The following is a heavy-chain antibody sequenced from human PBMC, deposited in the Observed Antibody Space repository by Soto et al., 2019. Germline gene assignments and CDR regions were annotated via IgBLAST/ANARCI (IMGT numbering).Heavy chain of an antibody. CDR1: GGTFRTSA. CDR2: IIPVFRRP. J-gene: IGHJ6*01. V-gene: IGHV1-69*12. CDR3: ASDKVRLQLGGNYYLILAV. Sequence: QVQLVQSGADVKKPGYSVKVSCKASGGTFRTSAISWVLQAHGQGLEWVGGIIPVFRRPKYAQNCQDRVIITAEESTSTAYMERNSLRSDETAVYYCASDKVRLQLGGNYYLILAVWGQWSAVTVSS. D-gene: IGHD1-26*01.